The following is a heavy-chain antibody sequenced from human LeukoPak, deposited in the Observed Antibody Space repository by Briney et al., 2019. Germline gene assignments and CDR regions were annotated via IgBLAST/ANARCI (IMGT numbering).Heavy chain of an antibody. Sequence: GSLRLSCAASGFTFSSYAMSWVRQAPGKGLEWVSSISGSGGSIYYADSVKGRFTISRDNSKSTLYLQMNSLRAEDTAIYYCAKEAVAAAGPFDYWGQGTLVTVSS. J-gene: IGHJ4*02. CDR1: GFTFSSYA. CDR2: ISGSGGSI. CDR3: AKEAVAAAGPFDY. D-gene: IGHD6-13*01. V-gene: IGHV3-23*01.